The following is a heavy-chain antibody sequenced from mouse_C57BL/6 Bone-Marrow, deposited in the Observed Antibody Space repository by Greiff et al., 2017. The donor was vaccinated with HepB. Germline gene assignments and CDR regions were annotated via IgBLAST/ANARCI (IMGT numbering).Heavy chain of an antibody. CDR3: ATNYYGSSYVDY. Sequence: QVQLQQPGAELVKPGASVKLSCKASGYTFTSYWMHWVKQSPGQGLEWIGMIHPNSGSTNYNEKFKSKATLTVDKSSSTAYMQLGSLTSEDSAVYYCATNYYGSSYVDYWAQGTTLTVSS. J-gene: IGHJ2*01. V-gene: IGHV1-64*01. D-gene: IGHD1-1*01. CDR1: GYTFTSYW. CDR2: IHPNSGST.